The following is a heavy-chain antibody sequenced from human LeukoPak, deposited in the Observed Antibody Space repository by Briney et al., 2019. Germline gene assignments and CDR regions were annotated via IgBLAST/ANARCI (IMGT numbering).Heavy chain of an antibody. Sequence: SETLSLTCTVSGGSISSSSYYWGWIRQPPGKGLEWIGSIYHSGSTYYNPSLKSRVIYSADTSRNQFSLKLSSVTAADTAVYYCARQVYYYYYYMDVWGKGTTVTVSS. CDR1: GGSISSSSYY. V-gene: IGHV4-39*01. CDR3: ARQVYYYYYYMDV. J-gene: IGHJ6*03. CDR2: IYHSGST.